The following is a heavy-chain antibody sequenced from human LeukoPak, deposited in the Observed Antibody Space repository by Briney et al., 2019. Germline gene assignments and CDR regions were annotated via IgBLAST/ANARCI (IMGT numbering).Heavy chain of an antibody. D-gene: IGHD3-9*01. Sequence: SETLSLTCTVSGGSISRSSYFWGWIRQPPGKGLEWIGSIDSSGSTYYNPALKSRVTISVDTSKNHFSLRLSSVTAADTAVYCCARIDSTAGGDYWGQGTLVTVSS. CDR2: IDSSGST. J-gene: IGHJ4*02. CDR3: ARIDSTAGGDY. CDR1: GGSISRSSYF. V-gene: IGHV4-39*07.